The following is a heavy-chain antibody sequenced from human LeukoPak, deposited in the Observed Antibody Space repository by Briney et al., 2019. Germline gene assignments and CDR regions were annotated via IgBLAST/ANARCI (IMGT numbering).Heavy chain of an antibody. Sequence: GGSLRLSCAASGFTFSSYGMHWVRQAPGKGLEWVAFIRYDGSNKYYADSVKGRFTISRDNAKNSLYLQMNSLRAEDTAVYYCARIYGDFRSYNRFDPWGQGTLVTVSS. CDR2: IRYDGSNK. D-gene: IGHD4-17*01. V-gene: IGHV3-30*02. CDR3: ARIYGDFRSYNRFDP. CDR1: GFTFSSYG. J-gene: IGHJ5*02.